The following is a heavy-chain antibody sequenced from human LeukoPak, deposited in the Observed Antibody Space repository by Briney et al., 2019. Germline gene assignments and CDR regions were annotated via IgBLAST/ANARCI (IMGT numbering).Heavy chain of an antibody. V-gene: IGHV4-38-2*02. Sequence: PSETLSLTCTVSGYSISSGYYWGWIRQPPRKGLEWIGSSYHSGSTYSNPSLKSRVTISVDTSKNQFSLKLSSVTAADTAVYYCARDSPSELELPWFDPWGQGTLVTVSS. CDR1: GYSISSGYY. CDR3: ARDSPSELELPWFDP. CDR2: SYHSGST. J-gene: IGHJ5*02. D-gene: IGHD1-7*01.